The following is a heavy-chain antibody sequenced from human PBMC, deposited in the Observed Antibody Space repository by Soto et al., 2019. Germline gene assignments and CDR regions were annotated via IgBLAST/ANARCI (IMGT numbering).Heavy chain of an antibody. V-gene: IGHV3-23*01. CDR3: ARLGSGSYYAY. J-gene: IGHJ4*02. CDR2: ISGSGGST. Sequence: EVQLLESGGGLVQPGGSLRLSCAASGFTFSSYAMRWVRQAPVKGLEWVSAISGSGGSTYYADSVKGRFTISRDNSKHTLYLQMTSLRAEDTAVYYGARLGSGSYYAYWGQGTLVTVSS. CDR1: GFTFSSYA. D-gene: IGHD1-26*01.